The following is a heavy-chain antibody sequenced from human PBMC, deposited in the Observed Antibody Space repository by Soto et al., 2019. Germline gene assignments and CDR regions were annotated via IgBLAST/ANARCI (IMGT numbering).Heavy chain of an antibody. Sequence: EVQLLESGGGLVQPGGSLRLSCAASGFIFSTYDLNWVRQAPGKGLEWVAGINTGGGDTHYADSVRGRHIISRDTSKSTVYLQMNGLRDEDTAVYYCAKVNWEAARNCWGQGTLVTVSS. J-gene: IGHJ4*02. CDR3: AKVNWEAARNC. V-gene: IGHV3-23*01. CDR1: GFIFSTYD. CDR2: INTGGGDT. D-gene: IGHD7-27*01.